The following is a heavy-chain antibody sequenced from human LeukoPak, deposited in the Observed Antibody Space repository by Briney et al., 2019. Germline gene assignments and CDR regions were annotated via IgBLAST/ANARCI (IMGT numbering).Heavy chain of an antibody. CDR1: GGTFSSYA. V-gene: IGHV1-69*04. Sequence: GASVKVSCKASGGTFSSYAISWVRQAPGQGLEWMGRIIPILGIANYAQKFQGRVTITADKSTSTAYMELSSLRSEDTAVYYCARRKYYYDPKNWFDPWGQGTLVTVSS. D-gene: IGHD3-22*01. CDR3: ARRKYYYDPKNWFDP. CDR2: IIPILGIA. J-gene: IGHJ5*02.